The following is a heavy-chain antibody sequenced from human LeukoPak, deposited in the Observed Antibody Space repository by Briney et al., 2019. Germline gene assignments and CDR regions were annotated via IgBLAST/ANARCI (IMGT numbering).Heavy chain of an antibody. CDR2: ISSSSTSI. CDR3: ARELSVVGNFDY. Sequence: GGSLRLSCADYGSLFSDFIDHTMVRVRQAPGKVLEWVSYISSSSTSISYADSVTGRFSISSDNAQRSLYLHMNSLRDEDTAVYYCARELSVVGNFDYWGQGTLVIVSS. J-gene: IGHJ4*02. V-gene: IGHV3-21*01. D-gene: IGHD2-21*01. CDR1: GSLFSDFIDHT.